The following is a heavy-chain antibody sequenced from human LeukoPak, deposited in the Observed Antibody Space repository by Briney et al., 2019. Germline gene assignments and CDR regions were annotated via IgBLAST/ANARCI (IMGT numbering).Heavy chain of an antibody. D-gene: IGHD3-10*01. CDR3: ARHGSSVDYYGSGSYGNFDD. J-gene: IGHJ4*02. CDR1: GGSISSYY. V-gene: IGHV4-59*01. Sequence: SETLSLTCTVSGGSISSYYWSWIRQPPGKGLEWIGYIYYSGSTNYNPSLKSRVTISVDTSKNQFSLKLSSVTAADTAVYYCARHGSSVDYYGSGSYGNFDDWGQGTLVTVSS. CDR2: IYYSGST.